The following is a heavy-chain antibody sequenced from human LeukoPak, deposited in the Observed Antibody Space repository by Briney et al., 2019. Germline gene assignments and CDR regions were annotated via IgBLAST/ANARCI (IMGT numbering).Heavy chain of an antibody. J-gene: IGHJ3*02. D-gene: IGHD2-2*02. CDR2: IYHSGSA. CDR3: AREGFKLDIVVVPAAIEAFDI. Sequence: SETLSLTCTVSGGSISSGGYYWSWIRQPPGKGLEWLGYIYHSGSAYYNASLKSRVTISVDRSKNQFSLKLSSVTAADTAVYYCAREGFKLDIVVVPAAIEAFDIWGQGPMVPVSS. CDR1: GGSISSGGYY. V-gene: IGHV4-30-2*01.